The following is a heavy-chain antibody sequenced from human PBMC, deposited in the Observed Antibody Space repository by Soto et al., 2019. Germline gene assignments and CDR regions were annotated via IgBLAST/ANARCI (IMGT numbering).Heavy chain of an antibody. CDR3: ARDLLVLPNWFDL. V-gene: IGHV3-48*02. Sequence: EAQLVEAGGGLVQSGGSLRLSCTASGFTFSSYDMNWVRQAPGKGLEGVSFISSSSVTIYYAASVKGRFTISRDNAKNSLYLQMNSPRDEDTAVYYCARDLLVLPNWFDLWGQGTLVTVSS. D-gene: IGHD3-10*01. J-gene: IGHJ5*02. CDR2: ISSSSVTI. CDR1: GFTFSSYD.